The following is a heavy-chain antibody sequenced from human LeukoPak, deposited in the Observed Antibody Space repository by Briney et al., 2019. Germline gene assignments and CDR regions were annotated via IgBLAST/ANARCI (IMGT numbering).Heavy chain of an antibody. CDR3: AKSVLYSSSWYYFDY. D-gene: IGHD6-13*01. J-gene: IGHJ4*02. CDR2: IRGLGISA. Sequence: GRSLRLSCAASGFTFSTYAMTWVRQAPGKGLEWVSTIRGLGISAYYADSVKGRFTISRDNFKNTMYLQMNSLRAEDTAVYYCAKSVLYSSSWYYFDYWGQGTLVTVSS. V-gene: IGHV3-23*01. CDR1: GFTFSTYA.